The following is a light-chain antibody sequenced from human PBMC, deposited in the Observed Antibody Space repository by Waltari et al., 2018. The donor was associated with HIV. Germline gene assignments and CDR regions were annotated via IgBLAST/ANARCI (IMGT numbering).Light chain of an antibody. CDR3: QQYDSLPYT. J-gene: IGKJ2*01. V-gene: IGKV3-20*01. CDR2: GTS. CDR1: QIVTSGY. Sequence: EIVLTQSPGTLSLSPGERAALSCRASQIVTSGYLAWYQQKPGQPPSLLIHGTSGRATGIPDRFSGSGSGTHFTLTISRLEPEDVAVYYCQQYDSLPYTFGQGTKLEIK.